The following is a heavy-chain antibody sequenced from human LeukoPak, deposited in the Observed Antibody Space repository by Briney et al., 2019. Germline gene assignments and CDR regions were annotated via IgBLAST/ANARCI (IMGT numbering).Heavy chain of an antibody. V-gene: IGHV1-18*01. CDR2: ISAYNGNT. CDR1: GYTFTSYG. CDR3: ARDTAHLHYGAQGYYGMDV. Sequence: ASAKVSCKASGYTFTSYGISWVRQAPGQGLEWMGWISAYNGNTNYAQKLQGRVTMTTDTSTSTAYMELRSLRSDDTAVYYCARDTAHLHYGAQGYYGMDVWGQGTTVTVSS. D-gene: IGHD4-17*01. J-gene: IGHJ6*02.